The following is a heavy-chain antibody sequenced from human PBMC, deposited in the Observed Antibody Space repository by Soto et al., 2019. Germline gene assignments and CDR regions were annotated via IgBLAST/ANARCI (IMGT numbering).Heavy chain of an antibody. CDR1: GFTFSSYW. CDR3: ARERGSYSRSSFDWFDP. CDR2: IKQDGSEK. D-gene: IGHD1-26*01. Sequence: GGALRLSCAASGFTFSSYWMSWVRQSPGKGLEWVANIKQDGSEKYYVDSVKGRFTISRDNAKNSLYLQMNSLRAEDTAVYYCARERGSYSRSSFDWFDPWGQGTLVTVSS. V-gene: IGHV3-7*01. J-gene: IGHJ5*02.